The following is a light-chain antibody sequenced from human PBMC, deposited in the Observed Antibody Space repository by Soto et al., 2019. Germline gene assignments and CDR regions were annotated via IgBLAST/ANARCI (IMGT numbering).Light chain of an antibody. Sequence: DIVMTQTPLSLPVTPGEPASISCGSSQSLLDSDDGNTYLDWYLQKPGQSPQLLIYTVSYRASGVPDRFSGSGSGTDFTLKISRVEAEDVGVYYCMQRIEFPLTFGGGTK. CDR3: MQRIEFPLT. CDR2: TVS. J-gene: IGKJ4*01. V-gene: IGKV2-40*01. CDR1: QSLLDSDDGNTY.